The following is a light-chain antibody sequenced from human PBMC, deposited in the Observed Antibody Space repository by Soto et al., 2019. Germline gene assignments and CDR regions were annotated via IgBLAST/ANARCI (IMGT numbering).Light chain of an antibody. CDR1: QSISSW. V-gene: IGKV1-5*01. CDR2: DAS. CDR3: QQGYSFPIT. J-gene: IGKJ5*01. Sequence: DIQMTQSPSTLSASVGDRVTITCRASQSISSWLAWYQQKPGKAPKLLIFDASSLESGFPSRFSGSGSGTEFTLTIGSLQPDDFATYYCQQGYSFPITFGRGTRLEIK.